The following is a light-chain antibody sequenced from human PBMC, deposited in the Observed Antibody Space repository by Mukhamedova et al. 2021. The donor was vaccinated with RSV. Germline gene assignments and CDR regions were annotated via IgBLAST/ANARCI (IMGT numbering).Light chain of an antibody. CDR2: YDV. J-gene: IGLJ2*01. Sequence: GQAPMVVIHYDVDRPSEIPERFSGANSGNTATLTISRVEAGDEAVYYCQVWDGGSVHRYVAFGGGTKLSVL. CDR3: QVWDGGSVHRYVA. V-gene: IGLV3-21*04.